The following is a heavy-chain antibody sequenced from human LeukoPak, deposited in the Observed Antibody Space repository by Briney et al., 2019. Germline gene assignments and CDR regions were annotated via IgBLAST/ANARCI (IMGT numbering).Heavy chain of an antibody. CDR2: IKQDGSER. CDR3: ARHRNKWELPPFDY. Sequence: GGSLRLSCAASGFTFSSYAMHWVRQAPGKGLEWLANIKQDGSERSYVDSVKGRFTISRDSAKSSLYLQMNSLRAEDTAVYYCARHRNKWELPPFDYWGQGTLVTVSS. J-gene: IGHJ4*02. CDR1: GFTFSSYA. D-gene: IGHD1-26*01. V-gene: IGHV3-7*01.